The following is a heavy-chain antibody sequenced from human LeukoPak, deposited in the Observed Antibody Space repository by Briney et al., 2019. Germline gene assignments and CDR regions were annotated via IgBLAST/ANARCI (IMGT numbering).Heavy chain of an antibody. J-gene: IGHJ5*02. CDR3: VGVGASAKWSSSNP. D-gene: IGHD3-16*01. Sequence: GGSLRLSCAASGFSFGAYQMTWVRQAPGKGLEWVSVIYSGGSTYYSDSVKSRFTISRDNSKNTLYLQSIRLRTQHTGAYKGVGVGASAKWSSSNPWCRGTLVTVSS. CDR2: IYSGGST. CDR1: GFSFGAYQ. V-gene: IGHV3-66*01.